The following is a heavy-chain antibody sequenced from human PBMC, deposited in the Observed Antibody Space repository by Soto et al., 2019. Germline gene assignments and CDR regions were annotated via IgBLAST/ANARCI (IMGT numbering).Heavy chain of an antibody. J-gene: IGHJ4*02. D-gene: IGHD3-10*01. CDR2: INHSGST. V-gene: IGHV4-34*01. Sequence: QVQLQQWGAGLLKPSETLSLTCAVYGGSFSGYYWSWIRQPPGKGLEWIGEINHSGSTNYNPSVKSRVTISVDTSKNQFSLKLSSVTAADTAVYYCARGVYGSGSYYNGWGQGTLVTVSS. CDR1: GGSFSGYY. CDR3: ARGVYGSGSYYNG.